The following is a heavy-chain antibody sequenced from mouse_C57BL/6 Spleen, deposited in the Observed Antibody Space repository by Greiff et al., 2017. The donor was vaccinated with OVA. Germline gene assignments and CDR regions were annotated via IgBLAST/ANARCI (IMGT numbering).Heavy chain of an antibody. J-gene: IGHJ2*01. CDR2: IDPSDSYT. CDR3: ALTGTAFDY. V-gene: IGHV1-50*01. Sequence: QVQLKQPGAELVKPGASVKLSCKASGYTFTSYWMQWVKQRPGQGLEWIGEIDPSDSYTNYNQKFKGKATLTVDTSSSTAYMQLSSLTSGDSAVYYCALTGTAFDYWGQGTTLTVSS. D-gene: IGHD4-1*01. CDR1: GYTFTSYW.